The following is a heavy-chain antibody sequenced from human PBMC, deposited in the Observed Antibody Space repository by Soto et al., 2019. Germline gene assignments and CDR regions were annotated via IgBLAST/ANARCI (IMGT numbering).Heavy chain of an antibody. Sequence: SETLSLTCTISGGSISVYYWSWVRQPPGHELEWIGYIYASGSPYYNPSLRSRFTISADTSKNQISLKLTSPTAADTAVYYCARGVGSSPPRYWGRGTLVTAPQ. V-gene: IGHV4-59*01. CDR3: ARGVGSSPPRY. CDR1: GGSISVYY. D-gene: IGHD1-26*01. J-gene: IGHJ4*02. CDR2: IYASGSP.